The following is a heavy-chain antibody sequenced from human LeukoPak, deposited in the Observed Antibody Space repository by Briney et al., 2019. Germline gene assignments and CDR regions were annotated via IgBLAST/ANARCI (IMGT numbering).Heavy chain of an antibody. V-gene: IGHV1-69*13. CDR3: ARVTTGYSSGWWSL. J-gene: IGHJ4*02. Sequence: SVKVSCKASGGTFSSYAISWLRQAPGQGLEWMGGIIPIFGTANYAQKFQGRVTITADESTSTAYMELSSLRSEDTAVYYCARVTTGYSSGWWSLWGQGTLVTVSS. D-gene: IGHD6-19*01. CDR1: GGTFSSYA. CDR2: IIPIFGTA.